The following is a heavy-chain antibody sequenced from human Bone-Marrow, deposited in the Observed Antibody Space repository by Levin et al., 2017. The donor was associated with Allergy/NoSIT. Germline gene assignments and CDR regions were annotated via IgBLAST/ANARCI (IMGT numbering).Heavy chain of an antibody. CDR3: AKDLDDSSGYYFDF. D-gene: IGHD3-22*01. Sequence: GGSPRLSCAASGFSLSAYDMAWVRQAPGKGLEWVSTLSASGSTTYDADSLKGRFIISRDDSSNTLYLQMNSLSAGDTARYYCAKDLDDSSGYYFDFWGQGTLVLVSS. CDR1: GFSLSAYD. V-gene: IGHV3-23*01. J-gene: IGHJ4*02. CDR2: LSASGSTT.